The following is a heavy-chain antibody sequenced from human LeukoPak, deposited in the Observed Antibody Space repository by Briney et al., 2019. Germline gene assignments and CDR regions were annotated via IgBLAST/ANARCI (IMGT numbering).Heavy chain of an antibody. Sequence: GGSLRLSCAASGFTFSTYGMHWVRQAPGKGLEWVGRIKSKTDGGTTDYAAPVKGRFTISRDDSKNTLYLQMNSLKTEDTAVYYCTTGLRAADTNWGRGTLVTVSS. D-gene: IGHD6-13*01. V-gene: IGHV3-15*01. CDR3: TTGLRAADTN. CDR2: IKSKTDGGTT. J-gene: IGHJ4*02. CDR1: GFTFSTYG.